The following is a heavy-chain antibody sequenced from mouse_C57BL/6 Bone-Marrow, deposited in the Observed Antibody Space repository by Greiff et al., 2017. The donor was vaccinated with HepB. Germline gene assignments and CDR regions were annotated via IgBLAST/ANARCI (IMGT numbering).Heavy chain of an antibody. Sequence: QVHVKQPGTELVKPGASVKLSCKASGYTFTSYWMHWVKQRPGQGLEWIGNINPSNGGTNYNEKFKSKATLTVDKSSSTAYMQLSSLTSEDSAVYYCAGAYDYDEEAGWFAYWGQGTLVTVSA. J-gene: IGHJ3*01. D-gene: IGHD2-4*01. CDR1: GYTFTSYW. V-gene: IGHV1-53*01. CDR2: INPSNGGT. CDR3: AGAYDYDEEAGWFAY.